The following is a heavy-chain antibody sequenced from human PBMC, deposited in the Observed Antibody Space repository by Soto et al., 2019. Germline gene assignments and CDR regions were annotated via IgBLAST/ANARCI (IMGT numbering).Heavy chain of an antibody. Sequence: GGSLKISCNGSGYSFTSYWIGWVRQMPWKGLEWIGIIYPGDSDTRYSPSFQGQVTISADKSISTAYLQWSSLKASDTAMYYCARLSSSILGYWGQGTLVTVSS. J-gene: IGHJ4*02. V-gene: IGHV5-51*01. CDR3: ARLSSSILGY. CDR1: GYSFTSYW. D-gene: IGHD6-6*01. CDR2: IYPGDSDT.